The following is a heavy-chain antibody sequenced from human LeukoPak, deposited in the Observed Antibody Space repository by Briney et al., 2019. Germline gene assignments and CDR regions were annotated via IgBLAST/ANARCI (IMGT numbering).Heavy chain of an antibody. V-gene: IGHV1-2*06. CDR2: INPDSGGT. CDR3: ARDMGAHDAFDI. J-gene: IGHJ3*02. D-gene: IGHD1-26*01. Sequence: ASVKVSCKASGYTFTAYYMHWVRQAPGQGLEWMGRINPDSGGTNYAQEFQGRVTITRDTSISTAYMEVSRLRSDDTAMFYCARDMGAHDAFDIWGQGTMVTVSS. CDR1: GYTFTAYY.